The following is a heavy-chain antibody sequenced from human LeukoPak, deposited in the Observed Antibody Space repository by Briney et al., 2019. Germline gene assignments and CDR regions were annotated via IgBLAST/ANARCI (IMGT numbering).Heavy chain of an antibody. D-gene: IGHD3-3*01. J-gene: IGHJ4*02. CDR3: ARRRKGLRFLEWLLYFDY. V-gene: IGHV4-34*01. CDR2: INHSGST. Sequence: SETLSLTCAVYGGSFSGYYWSWIRQPPGKWLEWIGEINHSGSTNYNPSLKSRVTISVDTSKNQFSLKLSSVTAADTAVYYCARRRKGLRFLEWLLYFDYWGQGTLVTVSS. CDR1: GGSFSGYY.